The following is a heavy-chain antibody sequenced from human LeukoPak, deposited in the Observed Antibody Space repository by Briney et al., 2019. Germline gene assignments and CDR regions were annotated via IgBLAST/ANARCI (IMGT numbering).Heavy chain of an antibody. CDR2: IDHSGST. D-gene: IGHD3-16*01. CDR3: ARDGGFTNWYFDL. V-gene: IGHV4-34*01. Sequence: SETLSLTCAVYGGSFSGYYWSWIRQPPGKGLEWIGEIDHSGSTNYNPSLKSRVTISVDTSKNQFSLKLSSVTAADTAVYYCARDGGFTNWYFDLWGRGTLVTVSS. J-gene: IGHJ2*01. CDR1: GGSFSGYY.